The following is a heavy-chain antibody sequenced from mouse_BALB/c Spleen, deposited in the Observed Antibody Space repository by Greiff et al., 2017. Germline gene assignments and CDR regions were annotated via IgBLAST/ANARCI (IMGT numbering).Heavy chain of an antibody. D-gene: IGHD1-1*02. CDR3: ARGGGNHYFDY. CDR1: GYTFTDYW. J-gene: IGHJ2*01. Sequence: QVQLQQPGAELVMPGASVKMSCKASGYTFTDYWMHWVKQRPGQGLEWIGAIDTSDSYTSYNQKFKGKATLTVDESSSTAYMQLSSLTSEDSAVYYCARGGGNHYFDYWGQGTTLTVSS. V-gene: IGHV1-69*01. CDR2: IDTSDSYT.